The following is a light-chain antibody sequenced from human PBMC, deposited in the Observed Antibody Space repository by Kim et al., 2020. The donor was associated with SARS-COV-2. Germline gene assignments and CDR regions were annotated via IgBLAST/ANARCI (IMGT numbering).Light chain of an antibody. J-gene: IGLJ1*01. CDR2: KDS. CDR3: QSAVSSGTYV. Sequence: SYELTQPPSVSVSSGQTARITCSGDALPKQYAYWYQQKPGQAPVVVIYKDSERPSGIPERFSGSSSGATVTLTISGVQAEDEADYYCQSAVSSGTYVFGTGTKVTVL. V-gene: IGLV3-25*03. CDR1: ALPKQY.